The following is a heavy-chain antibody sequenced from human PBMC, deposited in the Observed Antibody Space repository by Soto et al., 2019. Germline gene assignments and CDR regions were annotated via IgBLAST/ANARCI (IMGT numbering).Heavy chain of an antibody. CDR1: GFVFKDSS. D-gene: IGHD3-22*01. J-gene: IGHJ4*02. Sequence: XXSLRLACAASGFVFKDSSIHWVPQASGKGLEWVGRIRDRAYNCATSYAASVKGRFTISRDDSSNTAFLQMNSLKTEDTAIYYCTRLISAAQDYWGQGTRVTVSS. CDR2: IRDRAYNCAT. CDR3: TRLISAAQDY. V-gene: IGHV3-73*01.